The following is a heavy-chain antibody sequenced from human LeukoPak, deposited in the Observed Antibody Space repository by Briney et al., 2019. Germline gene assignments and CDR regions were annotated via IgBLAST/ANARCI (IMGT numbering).Heavy chain of an antibody. Sequence: GGSLRLSCAASGFTFSDYYMSWIRQAPGKGLEWVSYISYSGSTIYYADSVKGRFTISRDNAKNSLYLQMNSLRAEDTAVYYCARELMDFYYYYGMDVWGQGTTVTVSS. V-gene: IGHV3-11*04. CDR3: ARELMDFYYYYGMDV. J-gene: IGHJ6*02. D-gene: IGHD3-10*01. CDR2: ISYSGSTI. CDR1: GFTFSDYY.